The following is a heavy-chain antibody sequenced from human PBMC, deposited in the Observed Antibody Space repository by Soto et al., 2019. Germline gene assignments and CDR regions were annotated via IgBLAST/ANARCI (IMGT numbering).Heavy chain of an antibody. V-gene: IGHV1-3*01. CDR1: GITFSSYA. CDR2: INAGNGNT. Sequence: ASVKVSCKASGITFSSYAMHWVRQAPGQRLEWMGWINAGNGNTRYSQRFQGRVTITRDTSASTAYMELSSLRSEDTAVYYCASTGSGSYLLAYYYYYGMDVWGQGTTVTVSS. CDR3: ASTGSGSYLLAYYYYYGMDV. D-gene: IGHD3-10*01. J-gene: IGHJ6*02.